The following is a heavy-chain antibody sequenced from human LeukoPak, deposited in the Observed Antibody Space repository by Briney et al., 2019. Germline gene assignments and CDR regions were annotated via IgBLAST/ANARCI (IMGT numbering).Heavy chain of an antibody. J-gene: IGHJ4*02. D-gene: IGHD3-10*01. CDR1: GYSFTSYW. CDR2: IYPGDSDT. V-gene: IGHV5-51*01. Sequence: GESLKISCKGSGYSFTSYWIGWVRQMPGKGLEWMGIIYPGDSDTRYSPSFQGQVTISADKSISTAYLQWSSLKASDTAMYYCARINLWFGELSTAYFDYWGQGNLVTVSS. CDR3: ARINLWFGELSTAYFDY.